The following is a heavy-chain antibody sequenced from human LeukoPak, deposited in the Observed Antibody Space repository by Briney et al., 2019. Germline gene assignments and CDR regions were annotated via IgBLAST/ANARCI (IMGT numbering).Heavy chain of an antibody. CDR1: GGSISSYY. J-gene: IGHJ4*02. D-gene: IGHD3-3*01. CDR2: INHSGST. CDR3: ARGRLHRKSGYDY. Sequence: SETLSLTCTVSGGSISSYYWSWIRQPPGKGLEWIGEINHSGSTNYNPSLKSRVTISVDTPKNQFSLKLSSVTAADTAVYYCARGRLHRKSGYDYWGQGTLVTVSS. V-gene: IGHV4-34*01.